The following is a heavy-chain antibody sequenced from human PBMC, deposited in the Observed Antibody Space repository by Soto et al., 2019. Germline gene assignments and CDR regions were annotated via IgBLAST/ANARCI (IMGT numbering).Heavy chain of an antibody. D-gene: IGHD2-21*02. V-gene: IGHV3-48*02. Sequence: LVESGGGLVYPGGSLRLSCVASGFSFSDYSMNWVRQAPGKGLQWVSYISSSSDNTYYADSVKGRFTVSRDNAKNALFLQMNSLRDDDTATYYCARLPKGSLVTAWGQATRVTVSS. CDR3: ARLPKGSLVTA. CDR2: ISSSSDNT. J-gene: IGHJ4*02. CDR1: GFSFSDYS.